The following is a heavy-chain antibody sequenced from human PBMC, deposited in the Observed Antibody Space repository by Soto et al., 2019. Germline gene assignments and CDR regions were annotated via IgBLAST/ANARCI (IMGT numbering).Heavy chain of an antibody. CDR1: GYTFTNYG. D-gene: IGHD3-22*01. J-gene: IGHJ5*02. Sequence: VASVKVSCKASGYTFTNYGLSWVRQAPGQGLEWMGWISPYNGNTNYAQKLQGRVTMTTDTSTSTAHMELRSLRSDDTAVYYCARADYDSSGYYGLLFSWGQGTLVTVSS. V-gene: IGHV1-18*01. CDR2: ISPYNGNT. CDR3: ARADYDSSGYYGLLFS.